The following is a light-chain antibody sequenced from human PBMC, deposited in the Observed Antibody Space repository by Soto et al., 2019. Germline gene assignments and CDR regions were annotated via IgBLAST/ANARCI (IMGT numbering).Light chain of an antibody. Sequence: QSALTQPPSASGSPGQSVTISCTGTSSDVGGYNFVSWYQQLPGKAPKLMIYEVSNRPSGVSNRFSGSKSGNTASLTISGLQAEDEADYYCSSYTSSSTLVVFGTGTKVTVL. CDR2: EVS. J-gene: IGLJ1*01. CDR1: SSDVGGYNF. CDR3: SSYTSSSTLVV. V-gene: IGLV2-14*01.